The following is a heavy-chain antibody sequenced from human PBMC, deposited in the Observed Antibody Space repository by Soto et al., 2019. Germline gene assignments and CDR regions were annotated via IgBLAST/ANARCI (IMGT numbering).Heavy chain of an antibody. D-gene: IGHD2-8*01. CDR3: AKGEWPRGSDFDP. CDR1: GYTFTSYG. Sequence: SXNVSCKASGYTFTSYGISLVRQAPGQGLEWMGWISAYNGNTNYAQKLQGRVTMTTDTSTSTAYMELRSLRAEDTAVYYCAKGEWPRGSDFDPWGQGTLVTVSS. CDR2: ISAYNGNT. J-gene: IGHJ5*02. V-gene: IGHV1-18*01.